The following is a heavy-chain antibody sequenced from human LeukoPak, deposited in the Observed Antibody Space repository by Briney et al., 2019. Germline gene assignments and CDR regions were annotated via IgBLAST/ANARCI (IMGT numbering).Heavy chain of an antibody. V-gene: IGHV3-21*01. D-gene: IGHD4-17*01. CDR2: ISGSSNYI. CDR1: GFTFSDCI. Sequence: PGGSLRLSCAASGFTFSDCIMNWVRQAPGKGLEWVSYISGSSNYIYYADSVKGRFTISRDNAKNSLYLQMNSLRAEDTAVYYCARVDYGDYGFDYWGQGTLVTVSS. J-gene: IGHJ4*02. CDR3: ARVDYGDYGFDY.